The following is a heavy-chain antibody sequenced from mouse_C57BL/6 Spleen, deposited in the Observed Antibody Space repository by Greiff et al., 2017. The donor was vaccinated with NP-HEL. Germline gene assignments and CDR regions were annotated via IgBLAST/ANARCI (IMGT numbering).Heavy chain of an antibody. Sequence: VQLQQSGAELVKPGASVKISCKASGYAFSSYWMNWVKQRPGKGLEWIGQIYPGDGDTNYNGKFKGKATLTADKSSSTAYMQLSSLTSEDAAVYFWARRDFYYGSSLYAMDYWGQGTSVTVSS. CDR1: GYAFSSYW. D-gene: IGHD1-1*01. V-gene: IGHV1-80*01. J-gene: IGHJ4*01. CDR3: ARRDFYYGSSLYAMDY. CDR2: IYPGDGDT.